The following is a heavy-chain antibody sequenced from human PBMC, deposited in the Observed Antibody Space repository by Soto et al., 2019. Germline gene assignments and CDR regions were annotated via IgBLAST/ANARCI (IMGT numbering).Heavy chain of an antibody. CDR1: GGSISSSSYY. V-gene: IGHV4-39*01. CDR3: ARPKGYSSGWIDY. J-gene: IGHJ4*02. Sequence: QLQLQESGPGLVKPSETLSLTCTVSGGSISSSSYYWGWIRQPPGKGLEWIGSIYYSGSTYYNPSLKRRVTISVDTSKNQFSLKLSSVTAADTAVYYCARPKGYSSGWIDYWGQGTLVTVSS. CDR2: IYYSGST. D-gene: IGHD6-19*01.